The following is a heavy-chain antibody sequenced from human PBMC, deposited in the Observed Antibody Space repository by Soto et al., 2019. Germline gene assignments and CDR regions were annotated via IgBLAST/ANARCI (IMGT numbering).Heavy chain of an antibody. CDR2: IWYDGSNK. CDR1: GFTFSSYG. Sequence: QVQLVESGGGVVQPGRSLRLSCAASGFTFSSYGMHWVRQAPGKGLEWVAVIWYDGSNKYYADSVKGRFTISRDNSKNTLDLQMNSLRAEDTAVYYCARGGMVRGGGYYYYGMDVWGQGTTVTVSS. D-gene: IGHD3-10*01. J-gene: IGHJ6*02. CDR3: ARGGMVRGGGYYYYGMDV. V-gene: IGHV3-33*01.